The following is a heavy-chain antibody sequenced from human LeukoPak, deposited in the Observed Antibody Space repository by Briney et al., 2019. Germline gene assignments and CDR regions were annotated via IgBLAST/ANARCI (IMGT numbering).Heavy chain of an antibody. J-gene: IGHJ4*02. Sequence: KPGGSLRLSCAASGFTFSNAWMSWVRQAPGKGLEWVSSISSSSSYIYYADSVKGRFTISRDNAKNSLYLQMNSLRAEDTAVYYCARKDGYNFVAAGGYCDYWGQGTLVTVSS. D-gene: IGHD5-24*01. CDR2: ISSSSSYI. CDR3: ARKDGYNFVAAGGYCDY. V-gene: IGHV3-21*01. CDR1: GFTFSNAW.